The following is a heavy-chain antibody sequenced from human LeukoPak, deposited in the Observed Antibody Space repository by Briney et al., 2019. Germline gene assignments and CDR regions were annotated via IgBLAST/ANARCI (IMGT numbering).Heavy chain of an antibody. CDR3: ALGGDTAY. J-gene: IGHJ4*02. V-gene: IGHV4-34*08. D-gene: IGHD2-21*02. CDR1: GLTFSNYW. CDR2: INHSGST. Sequence: GSLRLSCAASGLTFSNYWMDWVRQAPGKGLEWIGEINHSGSTNYNPSLKSRVTISVDTSKNQFSLKLSSVTAADTAVYYCALGGDTAYWGQGTLVTVSS.